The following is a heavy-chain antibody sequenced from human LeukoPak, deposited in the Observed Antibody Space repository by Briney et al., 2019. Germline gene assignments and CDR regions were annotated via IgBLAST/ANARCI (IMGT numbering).Heavy chain of an antibody. J-gene: IGHJ4*02. CDR3: ARFGYSYGSGFYFDY. CDR2: INHSGST. V-gene: IGHV4-34*01. CDR1: GGSFSGYY. D-gene: IGHD5-18*01. Sequence: SGTLSLTCAVYGGSFSGYYWSWIRQPPGKGLEWIGEINHSGSTNYNPSLKSRVTISVDTSKNQFSLKLSSVTAADTAVYYCARFGYSYGSGFYFDYWGQGTLVTVSS.